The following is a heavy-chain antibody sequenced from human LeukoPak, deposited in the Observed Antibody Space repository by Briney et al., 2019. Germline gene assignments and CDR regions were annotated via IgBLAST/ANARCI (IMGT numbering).Heavy chain of an antibody. V-gene: IGHV1-69*05. CDR3: ASTYVAQNWFDP. Sequence: SVKVSCKASGGTFSSYAISWVRQAPGQGLEWMGRIIPIFGTANYAQKFQGRVTITTDESTSTAYMELSSLRSEDTAVYYCASTYVAQNWFDPWGQRTLVTVSS. CDR2: IIPIFGTA. CDR1: GGTFSSYA. D-gene: IGHD3-16*01. J-gene: IGHJ5*02.